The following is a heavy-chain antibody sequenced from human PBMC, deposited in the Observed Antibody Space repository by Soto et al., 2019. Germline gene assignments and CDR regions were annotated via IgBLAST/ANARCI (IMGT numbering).Heavy chain of an antibody. V-gene: IGHV3-30*18. D-gene: IGHD6-13*01. CDR3: AKRAAAGVDAFEI. Sequence: GGSLRLSCAASGFTFSSYGMHWVRQAPGKGLEWVAVISYDGSNKYYADSVKGRFTISRDNSKNTLYLQMNSLRAEDTAVYYCAKRAAAGVDAFEIWGQGTMVTVSS. J-gene: IGHJ3*02. CDR2: ISYDGSNK. CDR1: GFTFSSYG.